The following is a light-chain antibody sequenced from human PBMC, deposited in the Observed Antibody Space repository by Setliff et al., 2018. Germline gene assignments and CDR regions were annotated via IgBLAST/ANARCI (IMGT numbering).Light chain of an antibody. CDR3: SSYAGSNNYV. V-gene: IGLV2-14*03. Sequence: QSVLAQPASVSGSPGQSITISCTGSSGDIGSFTFVSWYQQYPDEAPKLIIFEVSDRPSGISDRFSGSKSGNTASLTVSGLQAEDEADYYCSSYAGSNNYVFGTGTKV. J-gene: IGLJ1*01. CDR1: SGDIGSFTF. CDR2: EVS.